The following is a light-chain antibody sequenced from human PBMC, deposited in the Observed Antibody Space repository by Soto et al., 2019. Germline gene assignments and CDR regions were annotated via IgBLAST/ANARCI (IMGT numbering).Light chain of an antibody. CDR1: QSISTW. V-gene: IGKV1-5*03. CDR3: QQYNTYST. CDR2: KAS. Sequence: DIQMTQSPSTLSASVGDRVTITCRASQSISTWLAWYQQKPGKAPKLLIYKASTLESGVPSRFSGSGSGTKFTLTISNLQPDDFATYYCQQYNTYSTFGQGTKLEIK. J-gene: IGKJ2*01.